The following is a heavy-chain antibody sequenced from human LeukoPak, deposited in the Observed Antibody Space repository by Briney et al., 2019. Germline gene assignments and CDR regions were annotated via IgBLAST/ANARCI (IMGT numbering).Heavy chain of an antibody. Sequence: PSETLSLTCTVSGGSISSGDYYWSWIRQPPGKGLEWIGYIYYSGSTYYNPSLKSRVTISVDTSKNQFSLKLSSVTATDTAVNYCARDRPGSFTTNDAFDIWGQGTMVTVSS. CDR2: IYYSGST. D-gene: IGHD6-6*01. CDR3: ARDRPGSFTTNDAFDI. CDR1: GGSISSGDYY. J-gene: IGHJ3*02. V-gene: IGHV4-30-4*08.